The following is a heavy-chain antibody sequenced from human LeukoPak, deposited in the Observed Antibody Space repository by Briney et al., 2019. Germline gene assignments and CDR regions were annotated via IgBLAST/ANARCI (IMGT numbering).Heavy chain of an antibody. CDR2: FDPEDGET. J-gene: IGHJ4*02. CDR1: GYTLTELS. CDR3: ATVPTITMVRGVISRGQRLVDY. Sequence: ASVKVSCKVSGYTLTELSMHWVRQAPGKGLEWMGGFDPEDGETIYAQKFQGRVTMTEDTSTDTAYMELSSLRSEDTAVYYCATVPTITMVRGVISRGQRLVDYWGQGTWSPSPQ. D-gene: IGHD3-10*01. V-gene: IGHV1-24*01.